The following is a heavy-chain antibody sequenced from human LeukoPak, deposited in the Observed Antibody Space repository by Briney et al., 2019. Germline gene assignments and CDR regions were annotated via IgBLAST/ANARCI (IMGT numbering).Heavy chain of an antibody. V-gene: IGHV3-7*01. Sequence: TGGSLRLSCEVSGFTFTDYWMNWVRQAPGKGPEWVASIRQDGSEKTYVDSVKGRFTISRDNTKNSLSLQLNGLRAEDTAVYYCARDGTAASLYFDLWGQGTLVTVSS. CDR1: GFTFTDYW. CDR3: ARDGTAASLYFDL. CDR2: IRQDGSEK. J-gene: IGHJ4*01. D-gene: IGHD6-6*01.